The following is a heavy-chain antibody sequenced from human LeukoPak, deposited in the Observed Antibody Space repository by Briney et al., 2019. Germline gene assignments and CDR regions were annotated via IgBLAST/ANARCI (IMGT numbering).Heavy chain of an antibody. CDR1: GFTVSSNY. CDR3: ARSGYYYGSGSRYFDY. Sequence: GGSLRLSCAASGFTVSSNYMSWVRQAPGKGLEWVSVIYSGGSTYYADSVKGRFTISRDNSKNTLYLQMNSLRAEDTAVYYCARSGYYYGSGSRYFDYWGQGTLVTVSS. J-gene: IGHJ4*02. D-gene: IGHD3-10*01. V-gene: IGHV3-66*01. CDR2: IYSGGST.